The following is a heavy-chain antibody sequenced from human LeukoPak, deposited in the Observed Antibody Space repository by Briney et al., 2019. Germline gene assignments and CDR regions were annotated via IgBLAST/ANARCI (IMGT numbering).Heavy chain of an antibody. Sequence: LAGGSLRLSCAASGFTFSSYAMSWVRQAPGKGLEWVSAISGSGGSTYYADSVKGRFTISRDNSKNTLYLQMNSLRAEDTAVYYCAKGAYGDYTSETDYWGQGTLVTVSS. CDR3: AKGAYGDYTSETDY. D-gene: IGHD4-17*01. CDR2: ISGSGGST. J-gene: IGHJ4*02. V-gene: IGHV3-23*01. CDR1: GFTFSSYA.